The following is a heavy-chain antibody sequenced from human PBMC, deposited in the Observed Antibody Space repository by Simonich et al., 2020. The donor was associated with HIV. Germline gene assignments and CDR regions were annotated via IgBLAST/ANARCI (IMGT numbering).Heavy chain of an antibody. V-gene: IGHV4-34*01. CDR2: INHRRIT. CDR3: AGDSSAYYYHY. J-gene: IGHJ4*02. CDR1: GGSFSNYY. Sequence: QVQLQQCGAGLLKPSETLSLTCAVYGGSFSNYYWSWIRQPPGKGLEWIGEINHRRITNYNPSLKSRVTISVHPSKKRFSLKVTSVTAADTAVYYCAGDSSAYYYHYWGQGTLVTVSS. D-gene: IGHD3-22*01.